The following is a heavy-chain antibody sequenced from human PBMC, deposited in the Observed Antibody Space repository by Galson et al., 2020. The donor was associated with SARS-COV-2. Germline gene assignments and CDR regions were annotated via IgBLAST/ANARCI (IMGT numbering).Heavy chain of an antibody. V-gene: IGHV6-1*01. CDR2: PYYRSKWFS. CDR1: GDSVPSNSVT. J-gene: IGHJ5*02. D-gene: IGHD1-7*01. Sequence: SQTLSLTCAIFGDSVPSNSVTWNWIRQSPSRGLEWLGRPYYRSKWFSDYAPSVRGRITFNPDTSKNQFSLQLNFVTPEDTALYYCARVSVPGTPWFDPWGQGTLVTVSS. CDR3: ARVSVPGTPWFDP.